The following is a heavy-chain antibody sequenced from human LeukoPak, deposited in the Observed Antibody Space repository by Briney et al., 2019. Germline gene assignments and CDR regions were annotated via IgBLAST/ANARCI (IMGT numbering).Heavy chain of an antibody. V-gene: IGHV5-51*01. D-gene: IGHD6-19*01. CDR3: ARQGELGVAGYDY. CDR2: IYPDDADT. J-gene: IGHJ4*02. Sequence: GESLKISCKVSGYSFTSYWIAWVRRMPGKGLEWMGIIYPDDADTTYSPSFEGQVTFSVDRFVSTAYLHWSSLKASDTAMYYCARQGELGVAGYDYWGQGTRVTVSS. CDR1: GYSFTSYW.